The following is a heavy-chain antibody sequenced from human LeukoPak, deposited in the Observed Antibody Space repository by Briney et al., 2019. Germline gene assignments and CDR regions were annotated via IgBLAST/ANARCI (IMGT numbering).Heavy chain of an antibody. CDR2: ISAYNGNT. J-gene: IGHJ4*02. CDR3: AILGGTVTSAPDYFDY. D-gene: IGHD4-17*01. CDR1: GYTFTSYG. Sequence: ASVKVSCKASGYTFTSYGISWVRQAPGQGFEWMGWISAYNGNTNYAQKLQGRVTMTTDTSTSTAYMELRSLRSDDTAVYYCAILGGTVTSAPDYFDYWGQGTLVTVSS. V-gene: IGHV1-18*01.